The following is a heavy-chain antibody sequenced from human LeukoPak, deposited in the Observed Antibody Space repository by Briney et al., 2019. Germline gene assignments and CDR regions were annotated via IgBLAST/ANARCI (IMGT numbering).Heavy chain of an antibody. CDR3: AKSTTGYSSGRFPGWPVDY. Sequence: GGSLRLSCAASGFTFSSYAMYWVRQAPGKGLEWVSGIFVSGGSTHYADSVKGRFTISRDNSKNTVYLQMNSLRAKDTAVYYCAKSTTGYSSGRFPGWPVDYWGQGTLVTVSS. J-gene: IGHJ4*02. D-gene: IGHD6-19*01. CDR2: IFVSGGST. V-gene: IGHV3-23*01. CDR1: GFTFSSYA.